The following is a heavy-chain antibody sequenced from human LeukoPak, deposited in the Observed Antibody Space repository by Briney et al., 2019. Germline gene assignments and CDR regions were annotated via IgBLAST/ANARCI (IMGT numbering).Heavy chain of an antibody. Sequence: PSETLSLTCAVYGGSFSGYYWSWIRQPPGKGLEWIGEINHSGSTNYNPSLKSRVTISVDTSKNQSSLKLSSVTAADTAVYYCARARIPRSYFDYWGQGTLVTVSS. CDR3: ARARIPRSYFDY. CDR1: GGSFSGYY. J-gene: IGHJ4*02. V-gene: IGHV4-34*01. D-gene: IGHD6-19*01. CDR2: INHSGST.